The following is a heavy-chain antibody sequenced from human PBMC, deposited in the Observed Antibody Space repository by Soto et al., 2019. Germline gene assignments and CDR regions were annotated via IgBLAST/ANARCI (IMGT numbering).Heavy chain of an antibody. Sequence: EVQLLESGGGLVQPGGSLRLSCAASGFTFSSYAMSWVRQAPGKGLEWVSAISGSGGSTYYADSVKGRFTISRDNSKNTLYLQMNSLRAEDTAVYYGAIFGPEGYCSGGSCPDAFDIWGQGTMVTVSS. CDR2: ISGSGGST. J-gene: IGHJ3*02. V-gene: IGHV3-23*01. D-gene: IGHD2-15*01. CDR3: AIFGPEGYCSGGSCPDAFDI. CDR1: GFTFSSYA.